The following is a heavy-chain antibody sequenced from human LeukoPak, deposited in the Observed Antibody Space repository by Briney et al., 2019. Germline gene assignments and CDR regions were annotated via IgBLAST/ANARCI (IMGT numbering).Heavy chain of an antibody. CDR3: TRGYGRSTSGFDY. D-gene: IGHD2-2*01. Sequence: ASETLSLTCTVSGGSISRGGYYWNWIRQHPGKGLEWIGYIYYSGSTYYNPSLKSRVTMSVDTSKNQFFLKLSSVTAADTAVYYCTRGYGRSTSGFDYWGQGTLVIVSS. CDR2: IYYSGST. V-gene: IGHV4-31*03. CDR1: GGSISRGGYY. J-gene: IGHJ4*02.